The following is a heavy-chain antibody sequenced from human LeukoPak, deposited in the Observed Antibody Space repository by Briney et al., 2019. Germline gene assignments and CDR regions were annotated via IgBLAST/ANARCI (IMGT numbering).Heavy chain of an antibody. CDR3: ARTYEQGELLVYYFDY. CDR1: GFSLSTSGMC. D-gene: IGHD1-7*01. J-gene: IGHJ4*02. Sequence: SGPALVKPTQPLTLTCTFSGFSLSTSGMCVSWIRQPPGKALEWLARIDWDDDKYYSTSLKTRHTISKDTSKNQVVLTMTNMDPVDTATYYCARTYEQGELLVYYFDYWGQGTLVTVSS. CDR2: IDWDDDK. V-gene: IGHV2-70*11.